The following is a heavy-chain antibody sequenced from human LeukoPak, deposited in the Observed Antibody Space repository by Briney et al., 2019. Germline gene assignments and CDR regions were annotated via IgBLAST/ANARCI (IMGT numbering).Heavy chain of an antibody. V-gene: IGHV1-69*01. CDR2: IIPIFGTA. CDR3: ARVSAYYYGSGSYYDYYYYMDV. Sequence: GASVKVSCKASGGTFSSYAISRVRQAPGQGLEWMGGIIPIFGTANYAQKFQGRVTITADESTSTAYMELSSLRSEDTAVYYCARVSAYYYGSGSYYDYYYYMDVWGKGTTVTVSS. D-gene: IGHD3-10*01. CDR1: GGTFSSYA. J-gene: IGHJ6*03.